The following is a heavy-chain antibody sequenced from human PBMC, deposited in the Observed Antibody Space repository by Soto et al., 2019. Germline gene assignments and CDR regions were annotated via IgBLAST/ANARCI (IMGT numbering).Heavy chain of an antibody. CDR1: GYTFTSYD. CDR2: MNPNSGNT. V-gene: IGHV1-8*01. CDR3: ARTDGDAFDI. J-gene: IGHJ3*02. Sequence: QVQLVQSGAGVKKPGASVKVSCKSSGYTFTSYDINWVRQATGQGIERMGWMNPNSGNTGYAQKFQGRVTMTRNPSISTAYMELSSLRSEDTAVYYCARTDGDAFDIWGQGTMVTVSS.